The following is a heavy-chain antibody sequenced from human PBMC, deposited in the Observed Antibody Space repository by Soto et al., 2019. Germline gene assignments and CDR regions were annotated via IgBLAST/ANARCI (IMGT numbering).Heavy chain of an antibody. CDR3: GASPCGGTNCYWISY. Sequence: EVQLVESGGGLVKPGGSLRLSCAASGFTFSNAWMNWVRQAPGKGLEWVGRIKSTTDGETTDYAAPVKGRFTISRDDSKNTLYLQMNSLQTEDTALYYCGASPCGGTNCYWISYWGQGTLVIVSS. D-gene: IGHD2-15*01. CDR1: GFTFSNAW. J-gene: IGHJ4*02. V-gene: IGHV3-15*07. CDR2: IKSTTDGETT.